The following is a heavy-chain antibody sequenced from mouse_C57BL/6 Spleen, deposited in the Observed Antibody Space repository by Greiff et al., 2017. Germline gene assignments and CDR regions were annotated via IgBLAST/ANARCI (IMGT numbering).Heavy chain of an antibody. D-gene: IGHD1-1*01. CDR3: TRGHYYYGSSYYFDY. V-gene: IGHV5-9-1*02. J-gene: IGHJ2*01. CDR2: ISSGGDYI. Sequence: EVQVVESGEGLVKPGGSLKLSCAASGFTFSSYAMSWVRQTPEKRLEWVAYISSGGDYIYYADTVKGRFTISRDNARNTLYLQMSSLKSEDTAMYYCTRGHYYYGSSYYFDYWGQGTTLTVSS. CDR1: GFTFSSYA.